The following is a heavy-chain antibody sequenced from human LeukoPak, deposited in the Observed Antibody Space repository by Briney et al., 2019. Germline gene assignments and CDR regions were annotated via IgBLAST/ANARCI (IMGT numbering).Heavy chain of an antibody. V-gene: IGHV4-39*01. CDR3: ARGSALRYFDWLLPVEDY. CDR2: IYYSGST. D-gene: IGHD3-9*01. Sequence: SETLSLTCTVSGGSISSSSYYWGWIRQPPGKGLEWIGSIYYSGSTYYNPSLKSRVTISVDTSKNQFSLELSSVTAADTAVYYCARGSALRYFDWLLPVEDYWGQGTLVTVSS. J-gene: IGHJ4*02. CDR1: GGSISSSSYY.